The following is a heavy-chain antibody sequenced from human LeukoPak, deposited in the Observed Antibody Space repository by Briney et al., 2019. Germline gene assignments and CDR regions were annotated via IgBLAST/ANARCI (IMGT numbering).Heavy chain of an antibody. D-gene: IGHD6-13*01. CDR1: GGSFSGHY. V-gene: IGHV4-34*01. Sequence: KTSETLSLTCAVYGGSFSGHYWSWVRQPPGKGLEWIGEINDGENTNYNPSLKSRVSLSVDASKNQFSLKLSSVTAADTAIYYCARETAAAGSFIAIHDYWAQGTLVTVSS. CDR3: ARETAAAGSFIAIHDY. CDR2: INDGENT. J-gene: IGHJ4*02.